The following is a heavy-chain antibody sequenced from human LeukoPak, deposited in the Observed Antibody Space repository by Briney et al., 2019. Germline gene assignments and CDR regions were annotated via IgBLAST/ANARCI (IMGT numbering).Heavy chain of an antibody. CDR2: IYSGGTT. J-gene: IGHJ4*02. V-gene: IGHV3-53*01. CDR1: GFTVSSNF. CDR3: ARGAVNSAFLDY. Sequence: GSLRLSCAAPGFTVSSNFLSWVRRASGEGLEWVSVIYSGGTTYYADSVKGRFTISRDNSKNTLYLQMNSLRAEDTAVYYCARGAVNSAFLDYWGQGTLVTVSS. D-gene: IGHD1-26*01.